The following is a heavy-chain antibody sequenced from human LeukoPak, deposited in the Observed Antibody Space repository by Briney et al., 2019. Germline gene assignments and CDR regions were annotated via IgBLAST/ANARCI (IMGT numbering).Heavy chain of an antibody. J-gene: IGHJ4*02. D-gene: IGHD3-22*01. V-gene: IGHV3-53*01. CDR3: ARGSTYYDSSGQVPFDY. CDR2: IYSGGSS. Sequence: GGSLRLSCAASGFTVSSNYMNWVRQAPGKGLEWVSVIYSGGSSYYADSVKGRFTISRDNSKNTLYLQMNSLRAEDTAVYYCARGSTYYDSSGQVPFDYWGQGTLVTVSS. CDR1: GFTVSSNY.